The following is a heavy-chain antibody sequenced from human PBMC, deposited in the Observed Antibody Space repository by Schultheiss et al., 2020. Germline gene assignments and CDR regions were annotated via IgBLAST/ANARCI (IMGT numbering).Heavy chain of an antibody. D-gene: IGHD2-15*01. Sequence: GGSLRLSCAASGFTFSSYWMSWVRQAPGKGLEWVSAISGSGGSTYYADSVKGRFTISRDNSKNTLYLQMSSLRAEDTAVYYCARDCSGGSCYSGFDYWGQGTRVNGYS. CDR3: ARDCSGGSCYSGFDY. CDR1: GFTFSSYW. J-gene: IGHJ4*02. CDR2: ISGSGGST. V-gene: IGHV3-23*01.